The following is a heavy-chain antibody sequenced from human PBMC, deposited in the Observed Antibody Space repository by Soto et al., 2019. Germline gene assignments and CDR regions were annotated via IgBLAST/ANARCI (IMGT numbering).Heavy chain of an antibody. V-gene: IGHV5-51*01. CDR1: GYSSTSYW. D-gene: IGHD4-17*01. CDR2: IYPGASDT. Sequence: GESLKISCVGSGYSSTSYWIGSVRQVPGKGIKWRGIIYPGASDTRYSPFFQDQVTSSAVKSSSTAYRQWGRLKASDTAMYYCASHITVSHASYYYGMDVWGQGTTVTVSS. CDR3: ASHITVSHASYYYGMDV. J-gene: IGHJ6*02.